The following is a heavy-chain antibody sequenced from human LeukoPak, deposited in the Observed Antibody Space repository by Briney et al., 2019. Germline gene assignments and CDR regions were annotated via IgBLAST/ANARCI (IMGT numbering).Heavy chain of an antibody. CDR2: IYSGGST. CDR1: GFTVSSNH. Sequence: PGGSLRLSCAGSGFTVSSNHMSWVRQAPGKGLEWVSIIYSGGSTYCADSVKGRFTISRDNAKNSLFLQMNSLRGEDTAVYYCARGYYSLGYFDYWGQGALVTVSS. V-gene: IGHV3-53*01. CDR3: ARGYYSLGYFDY. J-gene: IGHJ4*02. D-gene: IGHD3-22*01.